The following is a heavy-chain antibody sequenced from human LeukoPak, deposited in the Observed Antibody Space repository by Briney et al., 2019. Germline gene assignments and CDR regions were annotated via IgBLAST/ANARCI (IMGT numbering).Heavy chain of an antibody. V-gene: IGHV3-53*01. CDR3: ATLKHYYYASGSYLGAGYFDY. D-gene: IGHD3-10*01. J-gene: IGHJ4*02. CDR2: LYSGGST. CDR1: GFPVSSNY. Sequence: PGGSLRLSCAASGFPVSSNYMSWVRQAPGKGLEWVSVLYSGGSTYYADSVKGRFTISRDNSRNTLFLQMNSLRAEDTAVYYCATLKHYYYASGSYLGAGYFDYWGQGTLVTVSS.